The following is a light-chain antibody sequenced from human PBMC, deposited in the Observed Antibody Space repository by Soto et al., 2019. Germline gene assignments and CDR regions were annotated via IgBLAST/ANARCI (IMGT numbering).Light chain of an antibody. CDR1: SSDVGDFNF. V-gene: IGLV2-11*01. CDR2: DVS. J-gene: IGLJ7*01. CDR3: CSYAGSYTYV. Sequence: QSALTQPRSVSGSPGQSVTISCTGISSDVGDFNFVSWYQQHPGKAPKLMISDVSKRPSGVPDRFSGSKSGNTASLIISGLQAEDEADYYCCSYAGSYTYVFGSGTQLTVL.